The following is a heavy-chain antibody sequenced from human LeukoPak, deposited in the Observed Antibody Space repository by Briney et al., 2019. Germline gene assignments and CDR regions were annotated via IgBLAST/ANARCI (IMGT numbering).Heavy chain of an antibody. V-gene: IGHV3-23*01. CDR3: AAGPYGGNTPFDY. J-gene: IGHJ4*02. CDR2: LSPSGASI. Sequence: PGRSLRLSCAASGFAFGSYAMSWVRQAPGRGLEWVSSLSPSGASIYYADSVKGRFSISRDNSKNTLYLQMNNLRAEDTALYYCAAGPYGGNTPFDYWGQGTLVTISS. CDR1: GFAFGSYA. D-gene: IGHD4-23*01.